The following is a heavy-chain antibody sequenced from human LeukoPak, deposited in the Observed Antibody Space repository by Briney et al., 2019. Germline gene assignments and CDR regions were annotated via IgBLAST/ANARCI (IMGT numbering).Heavy chain of an antibody. CDR2: ISGDGGST. Sequence: GGSLRLSCAASGFTFDDYAMHWVRQAPEKGLELVSLISGDGGSTYYADSVKGRFTISRDNSKNSLYLQMNSLRTEDTALYYCAKDYGAYYYDSSGPDYWGQGTLVTVSS. CDR3: AKDYGAYYYDSSGPDY. D-gene: IGHD3-22*01. J-gene: IGHJ4*02. V-gene: IGHV3-43*02. CDR1: GFTFDDYA.